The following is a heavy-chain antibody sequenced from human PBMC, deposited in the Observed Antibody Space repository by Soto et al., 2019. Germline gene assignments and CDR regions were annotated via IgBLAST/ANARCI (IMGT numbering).Heavy chain of an antibody. J-gene: IGHJ4*02. V-gene: IGHV5-51*01. CDR1: GYSFTSYW. D-gene: IGHD1-26*01. Sequence: PGESLKISCKGSGYSFTSYWIGWVRQMPGKGLEWMGLIYPPDSDTKYSPSFQGQVTISADKSSSTAYLRWSSLKASDTAIYYCASLPYHNSYSGFDYWGQGTPVTVSS. CDR3: ASLPYHNSYSGFDY. CDR2: IYPPDSDT.